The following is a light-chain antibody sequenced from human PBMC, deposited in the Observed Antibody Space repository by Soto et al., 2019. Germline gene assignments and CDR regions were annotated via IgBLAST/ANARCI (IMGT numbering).Light chain of an antibody. CDR2: DAS. V-gene: IGKV3D-20*01. CDR1: QTISNNF. J-gene: IGKJ4*01. Sequence: EIVLTQSPATLSLSPGERATLSCGASQTISNNFLAWYQQRPGLAPWLLIYDASNRAAGIPDRFSGSGSGTDFTLTISRLEPEDFAVYYCQQFDKLITFGGGTKVEI. CDR3: QQFDKLIT.